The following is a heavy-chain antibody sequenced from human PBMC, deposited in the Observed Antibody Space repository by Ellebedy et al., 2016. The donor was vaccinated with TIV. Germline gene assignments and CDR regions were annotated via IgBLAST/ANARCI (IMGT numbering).Heavy chain of an antibody. J-gene: IGHJ2*01. CDR1: GGSFSGYY. CDR2: INHSGST. CDR3: ARPSDPLYSSGWPNWYFDL. D-gene: IGHD6-19*01. V-gene: IGHV4-34*01. Sequence: SETLSLTCAVYGGSFSGYYWSWIRQPPGKGLEWIGEINHSGSTYYNPSLKSRVTISVDTSKNQFSLKLSSVTAADTAVYYCARPSDPLYSSGWPNWYFDLWGRGTLVTVSS.